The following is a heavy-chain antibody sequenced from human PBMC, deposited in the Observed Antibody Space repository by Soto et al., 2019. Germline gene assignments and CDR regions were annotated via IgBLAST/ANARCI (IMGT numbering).Heavy chain of an antibody. D-gene: IGHD2-8*01. CDR3: ARASTYCTNGVCYLGQFDY. J-gene: IGHJ4*02. CDR1: GFTFSSYS. CDR2: ISSSSSYI. Sequence: PGGSLRLSCAASGFTFSSYSMNWVCQAPGKGLEWVSSISSSSSYIYYADSVKGRFTISRDNAKNSLYLQMNSLRAEDTAVYYCARASTYCTNGVCYLGQFDYWGQGTLVTVSS. V-gene: IGHV3-21*01.